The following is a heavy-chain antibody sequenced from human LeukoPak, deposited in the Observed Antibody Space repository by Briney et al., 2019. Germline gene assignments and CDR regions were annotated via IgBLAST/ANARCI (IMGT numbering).Heavy chain of an antibody. CDR3: AGSAAVALGAFDI. CDR2: IYSGGSA. CDR1: GGSISSYY. D-gene: IGHD6-19*01. V-gene: IGHV3-53*01. J-gene: IGHJ3*02. Sequence: ETLSLTCTVSGGSISSYYWSWVRQAPGKGLECVSIIYSGGSAYYADSVRGRFTISRDNSKNTLYLQMNSLRAEDTAVYYCAGSAAVALGAFDIWGQGTMVTVSS.